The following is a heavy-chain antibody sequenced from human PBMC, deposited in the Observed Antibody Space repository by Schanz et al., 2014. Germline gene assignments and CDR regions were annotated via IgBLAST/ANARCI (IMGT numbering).Heavy chain of an antibody. CDR2: ISSSSSTI. CDR1: GFSVGNKY. D-gene: IGHD6-13*01. CDR3: AEISSSVIDY. V-gene: IGHV3-48*01. Sequence: VQLVESGGGVVQPGGSLRLSCAASGFSVGNKYMNWVRQAPGKGLEWISYISSSSSTIYHADSVKGRFTITRDNAKNTLNLEMNGPQADDTGVNYGAEISSSVIDYWAQGTLVTVSS. J-gene: IGHJ4*02.